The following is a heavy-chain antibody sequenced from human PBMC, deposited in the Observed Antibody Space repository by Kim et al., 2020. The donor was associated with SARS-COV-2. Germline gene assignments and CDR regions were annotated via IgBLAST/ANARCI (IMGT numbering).Heavy chain of an antibody. J-gene: IGHJ4*02. CDR3: AKVALLSYFSDSSTFYHGVDY. V-gene: IGHV3-23*01. D-gene: IGHD3-22*01. Sequence: GGSLRLSCVASGFTFRNHAMTWVRQAPGKGLEWVSSVRGGGTNTNYADSVKGRFTISRDNSKNTLYLQMNGLRAEDTAVYYCAKVALLSYFSDSSTFYHGVDYWGQGTLVTVSS. CDR1: GFTFRNHA. CDR2: VRGGGTNT.